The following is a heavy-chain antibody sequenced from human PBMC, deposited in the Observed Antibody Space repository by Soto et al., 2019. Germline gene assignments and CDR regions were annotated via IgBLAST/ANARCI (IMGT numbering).Heavy chain of an antibody. CDR2: ISAYNGNT. J-gene: IGHJ6*02. D-gene: IGHD3-9*01. Sequence: ASVKVSCTASGYTFTSYGISWVRQAPGQGLEWMGWISAYNGNTNYAQKLQGRVTMTTDTSTSTAYMELRSLRSDDTAVYYCARGVLRRYFGTIYYYYYYYGMDVWGQGTTVTVSS. V-gene: IGHV1-18*01. CDR3: ARGVLRRYFGTIYYYYYYYGMDV. CDR1: GYTFTSYG.